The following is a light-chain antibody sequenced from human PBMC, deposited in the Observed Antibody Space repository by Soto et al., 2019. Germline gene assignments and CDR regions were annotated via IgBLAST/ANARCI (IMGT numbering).Light chain of an antibody. CDR2: AAS. CDR3: QQYNIYPLT. CDR1: EDINGW. J-gene: IGKJ4*01. Sequence: DVQMTQSPSSLASVGDRVTITCRASEDINGWLAWYQQKPGTAPKSLIYAASILQTGVPSRFSGSGSGTDFTLTISSLQPEDSATYYCQQYNIYPLTFGGGTKVEIK. V-gene: IGKV1D-16*01.